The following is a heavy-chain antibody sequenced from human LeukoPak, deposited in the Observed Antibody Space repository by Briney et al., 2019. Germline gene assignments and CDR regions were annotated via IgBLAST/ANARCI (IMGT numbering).Heavy chain of an antibody. J-gene: IGHJ4*02. CDR3: ARHSLCGGDCYSPFGVMPFDY. CDR1: GYSFTSYW. D-gene: IGHD2-21*01. CDR2: IYPGDSDT. V-gene: IGHV5-51*01. Sequence: GESLKISCKGSGYSFTSYWIGWVRQMPGKGLEWMGIIYPGDSDTRYSQSFQGQVTISADKSISTAYLQWSSLKASDTAMYYCARHSLCGGDCYSPFGVMPFDYWGQGTLVTVSS.